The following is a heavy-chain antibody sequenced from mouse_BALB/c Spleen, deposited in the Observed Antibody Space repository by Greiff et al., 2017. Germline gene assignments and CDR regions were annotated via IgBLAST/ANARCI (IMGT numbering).Heavy chain of an antibody. Sequence: VQLQQSGPELVKPGASVKISCKASGYSFTGYYMHWVKQSHVKSLEWIGRINPYNGATSYNQNFKDKASLTVDKSSSTAYMELHSLTSEDSAVYYCARIVPHWYFDVWGAGTTVTVSS. J-gene: IGHJ1*01. CDR2: INPYNGAT. CDR3: ARIVPHWYFDV. D-gene: IGHD2-12*01. V-gene: IGHV1-31*01. CDR1: GYSFTGYY.